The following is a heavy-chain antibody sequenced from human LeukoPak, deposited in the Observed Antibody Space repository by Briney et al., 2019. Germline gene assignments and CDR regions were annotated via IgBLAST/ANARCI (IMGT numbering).Heavy chain of an antibody. J-gene: IGHJ3*02. D-gene: IGHD2/OR15-2a*01. V-gene: IGHV4-59*01. CDR3: ARKNDFDI. CDR2: IYYSGST. CDR1: GGSITSDH. Sequence: PSETLSLTCTVSGGSITSDHWNWIRQPPGKGLERIGCIYYSGSTYYNPSLKSRVTISVDMSKNQFSLRLTAVTAADTAVYYCARKNDFDIWGQGTLVTVSS.